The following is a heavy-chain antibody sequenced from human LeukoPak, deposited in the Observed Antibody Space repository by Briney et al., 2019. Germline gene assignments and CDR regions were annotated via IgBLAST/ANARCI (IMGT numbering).Heavy chain of an antibody. CDR2: IYHSGNT. Sequence: PSETLSLTCTVSGGSISSSSYYWSWIRQPAGKGLEWIGRIYHSGNTNYNPSLKSRVTMSVDTSKNQFSLSLSSVTAADTAVYYCARSALTGTWWFDPWGQGTLVTVSS. D-gene: IGHD1-7*01. V-gene: IGHV4-61*02. CDR1: GGSISSSSYY. J-gene: IGHJ5*02. CDR3: ARSALTGTWWFDP.